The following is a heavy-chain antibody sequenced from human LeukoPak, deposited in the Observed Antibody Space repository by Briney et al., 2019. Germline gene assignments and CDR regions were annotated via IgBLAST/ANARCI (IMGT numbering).Heavy chain of an antibody. D-gene: IGHD6-19*01. Sequence: PGGSLRLSCAASGFTFSNAWMSWVRQAPGKGLEWVGRIKSKTDGGTTDYAAPVKGRFTISRDDSKNTLYLQMNSLETEDTAVYYCTVPGIAVAADAFDIWGQGTMVTVSS. V-gene: IGHV3-15*01. J-gene: IGHJ3*02. CDR1: GFTFSNAW. CDR2: IKSKTDGGTT. CDR3: TVPGIAVAADAFDI.